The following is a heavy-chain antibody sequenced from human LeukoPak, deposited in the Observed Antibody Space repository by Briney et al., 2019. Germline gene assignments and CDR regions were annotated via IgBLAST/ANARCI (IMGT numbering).Heavy chain of an antibody. J-gene: IGHJ6*02. CDR3: ARGGFGGTIFGVVAVDYGMDV. D-gene: IGHD3-3*01. Sequence: PSETLSLTCTVSGGSISSYYWSWIRQPAGKGLEWIGRIYTSGSTNYNPSLKSRVTMSVDTSKNQFSLKLSSVTAADTAVYYCARGGFGGTIFGVVAVDYGMDVWGQGTTVTVSS. V-gene: IGHV4-4*07. CDR1: GGSISSYY. CDR2: IYTSGST.